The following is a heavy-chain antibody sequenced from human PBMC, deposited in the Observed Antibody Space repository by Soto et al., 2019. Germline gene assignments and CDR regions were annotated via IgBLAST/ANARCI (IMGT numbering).Heavy chain of an antibody. CDR3: ARELTIFGVVTKRDAFDI. D-gene: IGHD3-3*01. V-gene: IGHV4-30-4*01. CDR2: TYYSGST. Sequence: LSLTCTVSGGSISSGDYYWSWIRQPPGKGLEWIGYTYYSGSTYYNPSLKSRVTISLDTSKNQFSLKLRSVTAADTAVYYCARELTIFGVVTKRDAFDIWGQGTTVTVSS. J-gene: IGHJ3*02. CDR1: GGSISSGDYY.